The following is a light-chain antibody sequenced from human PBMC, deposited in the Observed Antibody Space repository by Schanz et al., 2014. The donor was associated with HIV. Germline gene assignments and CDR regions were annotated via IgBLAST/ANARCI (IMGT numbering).Light chain of an antibody. CDR2: YDD. J-gene: IGLJ3*02. CDR3: AVWDDSLNTWV. CDR1: SSNIGSNA. Sequence: QSVLTQPPSASGTPGQRVTISCSGSSSNIGSNAVNWYQQLPRKAPKLLIYYDDLLPSGVSARFSGSKSGTSASLAISGLQSEDEADYYCAVWDDSLNTWVFGGGTKLTVL. V-gene: IGLV1-36*01.